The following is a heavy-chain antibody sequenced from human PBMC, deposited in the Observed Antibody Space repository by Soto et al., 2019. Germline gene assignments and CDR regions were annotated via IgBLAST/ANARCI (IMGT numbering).Heavy chain of an antibody. CDR3: ARGRGSGSYSNYYYYMDV. J-gene: IGHJ6*03. CDR2: INHSGST. CDR1: GGSFSGYY. Sequence: SETLSLTCAVYGGSFSGYYWSWIRQPPGKGLEWIGEINHSGSTNYNPSLKSRVTISVDTSKNQFSLKLSSVTAADTAVYYCARGRGSGSYSNYYYYMDVWGKGTTVTVSS. D-gene: IGHD3-10*01. V-gene: IGHV4-34*01.